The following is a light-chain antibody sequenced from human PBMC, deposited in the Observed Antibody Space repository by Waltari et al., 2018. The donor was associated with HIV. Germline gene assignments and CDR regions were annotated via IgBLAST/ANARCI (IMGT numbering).Light chain of an antibody. CDR2: NAI. CDR1: QSFSGNY. J-gene: IGKJ2*01. Sequence: EFVLTQSPGTLSLSPGEGATLSCRASQSFSGNYLAWYQQKPGQAPRLLIYNAITRATGVPDRFSGSGSGTDFTLIISRLEPEDFAVYYCQQYSNSPYTFGRGTKLEIK. CDR3: QQYSNSPYT. V-gene: IGKV3-20*01.